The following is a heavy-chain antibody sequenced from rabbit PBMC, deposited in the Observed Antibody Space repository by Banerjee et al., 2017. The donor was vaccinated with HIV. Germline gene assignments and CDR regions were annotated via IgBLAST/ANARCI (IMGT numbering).Heavy chain of an antibody. CDR2: IAGSDSAFT. D-gene: IGHD7-1*01. CDR1: GFSFSSSDY. CDR3: ARDTGTSFSSYGMDL. Sequence: QSLEESGGGLVQPEGSLALTCKASGFSFSSSDYICWVRQAPGKGLEWISCIAGSDSAFTYSATWAKGRFTISQTSSTTVTLQMTSLTVADTATYFCARDTGTSFSSYGMDLWGPGTLVTV. J-gene: IGHJ6*01. V-gene: IGHV1S40*01.